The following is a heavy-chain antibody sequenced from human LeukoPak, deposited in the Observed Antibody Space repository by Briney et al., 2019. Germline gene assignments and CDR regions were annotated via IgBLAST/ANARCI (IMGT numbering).Heavy chain of an antibody. D-gene: IGHD1-1*01. Sequence: GGSLRLSCAASGFTFSSYAMSWVRQAPGKGLEYVSAISSNGDSTYYANSVKGRFTISRDNSKNTLYLQMGSLRAEDMAVYYCARGYNYGRFLDYRGQGTLVTVSS. V-gene: IGHV3-64*01. CDR1: GFTFSSYA. J-gene: IGHJ4*02. CDR3: ARGYNYGRFLDY. CDR2: ISSNGDST.